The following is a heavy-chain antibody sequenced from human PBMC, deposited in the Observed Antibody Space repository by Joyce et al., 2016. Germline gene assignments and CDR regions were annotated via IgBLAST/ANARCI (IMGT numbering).Heavy chain of an antibody. CDR1: NDSITPSY. D-gene: IGHD3-3*01. CDR2: IYYSGST. J-gene: IGHJ5*02. V-gene: IGHV4-59*01. CDR3: AKILGDFGSDYDLDP. Sequence: QVQLQESGPGLVRPSETLYLTCSVSNDSITPSYWSWIRQPPGKGLEWSGYIYYSGSTNYNPSLNSRVDISVDSSKNQFSLELSSVTSADTAVYYCAKILGDFGSDYDLDPWGQGTLVSVSS.